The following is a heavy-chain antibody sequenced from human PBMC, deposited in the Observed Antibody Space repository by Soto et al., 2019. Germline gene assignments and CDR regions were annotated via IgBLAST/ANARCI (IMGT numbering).Heavy chain of an antibody. CDR1: GFTFTTYG. CDR2: ISYDGSHA. CDR3: AKEWTYSVASGFDL. V-gene: IGHV3-30*18. Sequence: PGGSLRLSCAASGFTFTTYGMHWVRRAPGKRLEWVAVISYDGSHAYYADSVKGRFTISRDNSKNTLYLQINSLGAEDTAVYYCAKEWTYSVASGFDLWGRGTPVPVSS. D-gene: IGHD1-26*01. J-gene: IGHJ4*02.